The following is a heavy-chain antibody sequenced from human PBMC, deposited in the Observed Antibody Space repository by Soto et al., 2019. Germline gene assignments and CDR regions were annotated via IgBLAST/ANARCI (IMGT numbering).Heavy chain of an antibody. J-gene: IGHJ6*02. Sequence: QVQLQESGPGVVKPSQTLSLTFTVSGGSFSSGDYYWSWVSKPPGKGLEWIGYIYYTGSTFNNPSLKDRGSISIDTSKTQFSLKLSSVTATDTAVYYCVRIHFCDEPSYYDYGIDVWGQGTTVTVSS. CDR3: VRIHFCDEPSYYDYGIDV. D-gene: IGHD2-21*02. CDR2: IYYTGST. V-gene: IGHV4-30-4*01. CDR1: GGSFSSGDYY.